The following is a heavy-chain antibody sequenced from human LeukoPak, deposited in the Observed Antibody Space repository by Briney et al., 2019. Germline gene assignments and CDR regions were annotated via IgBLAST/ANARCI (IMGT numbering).Heavy chain of an antibody. J-gene: IGHJ2*01. D-gene: IGHD3-10*02. CDR2: IYSGGST. V-gene: IGHV3-53*01. Sequence: GGSLRLSCASPGFTFSSNYMSWVRQAPGKGLEWVSVIYSGGSTYYADSVKGRFTISRDNSKNTLYLQMNSLRAEDTAVYYCAKFVRTVRRYFDLWGRGTLVTVSS. CDR3: AKFVRTVRRYFDL. CDR1: GFTFSSNY.